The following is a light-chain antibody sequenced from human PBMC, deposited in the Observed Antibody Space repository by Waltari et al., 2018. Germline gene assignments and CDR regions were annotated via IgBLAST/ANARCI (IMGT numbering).Light chain of an antibody. CDR1: SGHSSNV. Sequence: QLVLTQSPSASASLGASVKLTCTLSSGHSSNVIAWHQQQPEKAPQYLMKVNSDGSHSKGDGIPDRFSGSSSGAERYLTISNVQSEDEADYYCQTGGHGTWVFGGGTKLTVL. J-gene: IGLJ3*02. V-gene: IGLV4-69*01. CDR3: QTGGHGTWV. CDR2: VNSDGSH.